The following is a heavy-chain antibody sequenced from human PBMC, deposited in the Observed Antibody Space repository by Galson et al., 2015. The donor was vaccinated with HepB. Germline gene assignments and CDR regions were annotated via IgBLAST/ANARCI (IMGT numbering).Heavy chain of an antibody. CDR2: IYFSGST. J-gene: IGHJ4*01. Sequence: TLSLTCTVSGGSISSGDFYWSWIRQSPGRGLEWIGHIYFSGSTSYNPSLKNRLTISADMSKNEFSLGLTSVTAADTAVYFCARATLRYYCDSWGHGTLVTVSS. D-gene: IGHD3-10*01. CDR3: ARATLRYYCDS. V-gene: IGHV4-30-4*01. CDR1: GGSISSGDFY.